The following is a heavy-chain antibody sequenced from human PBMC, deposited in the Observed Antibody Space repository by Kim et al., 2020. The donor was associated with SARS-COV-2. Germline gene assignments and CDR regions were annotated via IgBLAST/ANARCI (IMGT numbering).Heavy chain of an antibody. CDR3: ARGWELPDFYYGMDV. D-gene: IGHD1-26*01. V-gene: IGHV1-18*01. Sequence: QKLQGRVTMTTDTSTSTAYMELRSLRSDDTAVYYCARGWELPDFYYGMDVWGQGTTVTVSS. J-gene: IGHJ6*02.